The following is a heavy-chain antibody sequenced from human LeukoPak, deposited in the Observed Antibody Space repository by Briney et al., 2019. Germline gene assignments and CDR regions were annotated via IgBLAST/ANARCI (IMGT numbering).Heavy chain of an antibody. V-gene: IGHV3-23*01. J-gene: IGHJ1*01. Sequence: GGSLRLSCAASGFTFSSYAMSWVRQAPGEGLEWVSVISGSGGSTYYADSVEGRFTISRDNSKNTLYLQMNSLRAEDAAVYYCAKDPAAAGTADFFQHWGQGTLVTVSS. CDR1: GFTFSSYA. CDR3: AKDPAAAGTADFFQH. D-gene: IGHD6-13*01. CDR2: ISGSGGST.